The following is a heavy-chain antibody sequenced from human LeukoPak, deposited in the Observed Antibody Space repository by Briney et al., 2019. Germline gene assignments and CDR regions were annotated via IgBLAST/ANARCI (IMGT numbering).Heavy chain of an antibody. V-gene: IGHV3-53*01. CDR1: GFTVSRSF. D-gene: IGHD1-1*01. CDR3: ARALTTLTYEGY. J-gene: IGHJ4*02. Sequence: GGSLRLSCVASGFTVSRSFMSWVRQTPGKGLEWVSVIYTDGSTYYTDSVKGRFTVSRDNAKDSLYLQMNSLRAEDTAVYYCARALTTLTYEGYWGQGTLVTVSS. CDR2: IYTDGST.